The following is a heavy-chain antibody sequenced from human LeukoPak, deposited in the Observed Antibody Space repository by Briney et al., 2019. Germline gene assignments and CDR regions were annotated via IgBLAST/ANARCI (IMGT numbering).Heavy chain of an antibody. CDR3: ARGGIITSYAFEI. J-gene: IGHJ3*02. CDR1: GFSFSTYA. CDR2: ISTTSSYI. Sequence: GGSLRLSCAASGFSFSTYAISWVRQAPGKGLEWVSCISTTSSYIFYADSVRGRFTISRDNAKDSLYLQMDSLRAEDTAVYYCARGGIITSYAFEIWGQGTMVTVSS. D-gene: IGHD1-26*01. V-gene: IGHV3-21*01.